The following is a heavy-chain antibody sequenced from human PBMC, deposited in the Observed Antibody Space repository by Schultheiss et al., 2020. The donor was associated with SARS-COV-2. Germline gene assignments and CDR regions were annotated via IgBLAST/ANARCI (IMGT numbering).Heavy chain of an antibody. J-gene: IGHJ6*03. Sequence: GESLKISCAASGFTFSSYGMHWVRQAPGKGLEWVSSIYQGGGTFYADSMRGRFAISRDISKNTLYLQMNSLRAEDTAVYYCVRDGDGYCSSTSCYFDYYYYMDVWGKGTTVTVSS. D-gene: IGHD2-2*01. CDR3: VRDGDGYCSSTSCYFDYYYYMDV. CDR1: GFTFSSYG. CDR2: IYQGGGT. V-gene: IGHV3-NL1*01.